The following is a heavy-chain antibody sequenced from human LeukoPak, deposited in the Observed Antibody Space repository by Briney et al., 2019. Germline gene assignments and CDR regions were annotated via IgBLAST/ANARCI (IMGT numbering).Heavy chain of an antibody. Sequence: GGSLRLSCAASGFTFSSYAMSWVRQAPGEGLVWVSTIRYGSSSTYYADSVKGRFTISRDNSKNTLYLQMNSLRAEDTAVYYCAKGGEWLVSSAFYYYYMDVWGKGTTVTISS. CDR3: AKGGEWLVSSAFYYYYMDV. V-gene: IGHV3-23*01. CDR2: IRYGSSST. CDR1: GFTFSSYA. J-gene: IGHJ6*03. D-gene: IGHD6-19*01.